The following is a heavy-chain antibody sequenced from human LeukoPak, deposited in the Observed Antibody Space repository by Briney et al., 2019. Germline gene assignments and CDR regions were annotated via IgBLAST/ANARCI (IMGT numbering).Heavy chain of an antibody. CDR3: ARDPRWKRGIAAAGPHFDY. CDR1: GGSISSYY. CDR2: IYYSGST. J-gene: IGHJ4*02. Sequence: PSETLSLTCTVSGGSISSYYWSWIRQPPGKGLEWIGYIYYSGSTNYNPSLKSRVTISVDTSKNQFSLKLSSVTAADTAVYYCARDPRWKRGIAAAGPHFDYWGQGTLVTVSS. D-gene: IGHD6-13*01. V-gene: IGHV4-59*01.